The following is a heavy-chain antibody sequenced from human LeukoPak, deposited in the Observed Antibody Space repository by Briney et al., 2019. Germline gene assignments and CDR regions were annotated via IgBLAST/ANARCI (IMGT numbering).Heavy chain of an antibody. J-gene: IGHJ4*02. CDR3: ARGPGYSSGWYVLSVDY. CDR1: GFTFSSYA. Sequence: GGSLRLSCAASGFTFSSYAMHWVRQAPGKGLEWVAVISYDGSIKYYADSVKGRFTTSRDNSKNMLYLQMDSLSAEDTAVYYCARGPGYSSGWYVLSVDYWGQGTLVTVSS. V-gene: IGHV3-30-3*01. CDR2: ISYDGSIK. D-gene: IGHD6-19*01.